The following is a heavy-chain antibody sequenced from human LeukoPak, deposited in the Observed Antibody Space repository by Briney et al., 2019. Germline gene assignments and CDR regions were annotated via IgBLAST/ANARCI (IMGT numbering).Heavy chain of an antibody. J-gene: IGHJ6*02. V-gene: IGHV3-30-3*01. CDR3: ARDCSGGGCYSGYYYGMDV. CDR1: GFTFSSYA. D-gene: IGHD2-15*01. Sequence: PGGSLRLSCTASGFTFSSYAMHWVRQAPGKGLEWVAVISYDGSNKYYADSVKGRFTISRDNSKNTLYLEMNSLRAEDTAVYYCARDCSGGGCYSGYYYGMDVWGQGTTVTVSS. CDR2: ISYDGSNK.